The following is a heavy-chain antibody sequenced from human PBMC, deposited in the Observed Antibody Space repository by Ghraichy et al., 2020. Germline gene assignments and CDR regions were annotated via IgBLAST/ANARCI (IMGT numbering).Heavy chain of an antibody. J-gene: IGHJ6*02. D-gene: IGHD6-19*01. CDR2: ISSSCSTI. CDR1: GFTFSSYS. Sequence: LSLTCAAFGFTFSSYSMNWVRQAPGKGLEWVSYISSSCSTIYYADSVKGRFTISRDNAKNSLYLQMNSLRDEDTAVYYCARGEAVAGYYYYGMDVWGQGTTVTVSS. V-gene: IGHV3-48*02. CDR3: ARGEAVAGYYYYGMDV.